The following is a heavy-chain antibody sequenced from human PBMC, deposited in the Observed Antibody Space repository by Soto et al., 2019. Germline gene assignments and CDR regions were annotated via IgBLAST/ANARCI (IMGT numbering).Heavy chain of an antibody. Sequence: ESWGGLVPPGGSLRLSCVGSGIEFSNYAMSWVRQAPGKGLEWVSIVSASGRSRYHADSVKGRFTISRDNSKNTLYLHMTNLRAEDTAVYYCAKDGNWLDVYYDVWGQGTPVTVSS. CDR3: AKDGNWLDVYYDV. CDR2: VSASGRSR. D-gene: IGHD3-16*01. CDR1: GIEFSNYA. V-gene: IGHV3-23*01. J-gene: IGHJ4*02.